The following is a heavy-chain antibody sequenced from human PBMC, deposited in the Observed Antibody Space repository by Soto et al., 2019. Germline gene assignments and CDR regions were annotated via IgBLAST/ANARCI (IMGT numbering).Heavy chain of an antibody. Sequence: KPSETLSLTCAVYGGSFGGYYWSWIRQPPGKGLEWIGEISHSGSTNYNPSLKSRVAISVDTSKNQFSLKLSSVTAADTAVYYCARDYGDYETSASYRGVVKYWGQGTLVTVSS. J-gene: IGHJ4*02. CDR3: ARDYGDYETSASYRGVVKY. D-gene: IGHD3-22*01. V-gene: IGHV4-34*01. CDR1: GGSFGGYY. CDR2: ISHSGST.